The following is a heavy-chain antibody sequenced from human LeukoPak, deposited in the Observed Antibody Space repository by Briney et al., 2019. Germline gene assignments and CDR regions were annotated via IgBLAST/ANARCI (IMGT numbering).Heavy chain of an antibody. CDR2: ISYDGSKK. CDR3: AKPYGSSLYTNLDY. CDR1: GFTFSTYA. Sequence: PGGSLRLSCVVSGFTFSTYAMHWVRQAPGKGLEWVTVISYDGSKKYYADSVKGRFPISRDNSKNTIYLQVDSLRPEDTAVYYCAKPYGSSLYTNLDYWGQGTLVTVSS. V-gene: IGHV3-30-3*02. D-gene: IGHD2-2*01. J-gene: IGHJ4*02.